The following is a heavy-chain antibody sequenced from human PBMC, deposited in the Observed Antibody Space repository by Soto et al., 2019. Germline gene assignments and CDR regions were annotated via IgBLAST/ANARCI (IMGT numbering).Heavy chain of an antibody. J-gene: IGHJ4*02. D-gene: IGHD2-21*02. CDR1: GFTFRSYA. CDR2: ISYDGSNK. V-gene: IGHV3-30-3*01. CDR3: ARDRTVVTPLAFGY. Sequence: PGGSLRLSCAASGFTFRSYAMHWVRQAPGKGLEWVAVISYDGSNKYYADSVKGRFTISRDNSKNTLCLQMNSLRAEDTAVYYCARDRTVVTPLAFGYWGQGTLVTVSS.